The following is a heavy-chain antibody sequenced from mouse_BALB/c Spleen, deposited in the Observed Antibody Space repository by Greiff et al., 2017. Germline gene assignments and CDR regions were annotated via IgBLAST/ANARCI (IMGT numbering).Heavy chain of an antibody. CDR1: GFTFSNYW. CDR3: TRQYYGSSYWFAY. D-gene: IGHD1-1*01. J-gene: IGHJ3*01. CDR2: IRLKSNNYAT. Sequence: EVQLQQSGGGLVQPGGSMKLSCVASGFTFSNYWMNWVRQSPEKGLEWVAEIRLKSNNYATHYAESVKGRFTISRDDSKSSVYLQMNNLRAEDTGIYYCTRQYYGSSYWFAYWGQGTLVTVSA. V-gene: IGHV6-6*02.